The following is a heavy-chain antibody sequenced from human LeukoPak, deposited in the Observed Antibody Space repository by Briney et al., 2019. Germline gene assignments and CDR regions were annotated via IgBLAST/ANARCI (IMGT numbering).Heavy chain of an antibody. CDR2: ISPQYGNP. V-gene: IGHV1-18*01. CDR1: VYSFNNYA. Sequence: ASVTVSFTSSVYSFNNYAIIWVGQAPGQGREWMGWISPQYGNPNSAPKFQGRITMTTDTSTSTAYLEMKNLTSDDAALYYCARDPPTFADTGWWGQGTLVTVAS. J-gene: IGHJ4*02. D-gene: IGHD5-18*01. CDR3: ARDPPTFADTGW.